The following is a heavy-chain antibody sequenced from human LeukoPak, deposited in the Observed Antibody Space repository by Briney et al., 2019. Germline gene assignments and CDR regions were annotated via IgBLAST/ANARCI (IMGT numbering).Heavy chain of an antibody. V-gene: IGHV3-30*03. J-gene: IGHJ3*02. D-gene: IGHD3-22*01. CDR2: ISYDGSNK. CDR3: ARGLYDTTGAFDI. CDR1: GFTFSSYG. Sequence: GGSLRLSCAASGFTFSSYGMHWVRQAPGKGLEWVAVISYDGSNKYYADSEKGRFTISRDNAKNSLWLQMNSLRDEDTAVYYCARGLYDTTGAFDIWGQGTMVTVSS.